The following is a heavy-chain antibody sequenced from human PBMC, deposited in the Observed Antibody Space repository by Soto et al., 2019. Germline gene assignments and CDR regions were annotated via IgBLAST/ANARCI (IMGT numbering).Heavy chain of an antibody. J-gene: IGHJ6*03. V-gene: IGHV3-11*01. CDR3: ARVGGLQLVAYYYYYMDV. CDR2: ISSSGSTI. D-gene: IGHD4-4*01. CDR1: GFTFSDYY. Sequence: PGGSLRLSCAASGFTFSDYYMSWIRQAPGKGLEWVSYISSSGSTIYYADSVKGRFTISRDNAKNSLYLQMNSLRAEDTAVYYCARVGGLQLVAYYYYYMDVWGKGTTVTVSS.